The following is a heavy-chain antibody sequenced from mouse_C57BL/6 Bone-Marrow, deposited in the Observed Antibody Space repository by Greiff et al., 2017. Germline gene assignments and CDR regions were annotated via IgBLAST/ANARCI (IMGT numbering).Heavy chain of an antibody. CDR1: GYTFTSYW. Sequence: QVQLQQPGAELVRPGTSVTLSCKASGYTFTSYWMHWVKQRPGQGLEWIGVIDPSDSYTNYNQKFKGKATLTVDTSSSTAYMQLSSLTSEVSAVYYCAYDGYLAWFAYWGQGTLVTVSA. CDR3: AYDGYLAWFAY. D-gene: IGHD2-3*01. V-gene: IGHV1-59*01. J-gene: IGHJ3*01. CDR2: IDPSDSYT.